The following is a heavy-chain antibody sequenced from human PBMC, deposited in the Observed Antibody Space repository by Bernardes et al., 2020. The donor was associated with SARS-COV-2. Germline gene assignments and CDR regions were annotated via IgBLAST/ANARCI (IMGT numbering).Heavy chain of an antibody. Sequence: GGSLSLSCAASGFTFDDYAMHWVRQAPGKGLEWVSGISWNSGSIGYADSVKGRFTISRDNAKNSLYLQMNSLRAEDTALYYCAKDMGLLGYCSGGSCPTGGIYGMDVWGQGTTVTVSS. CDR1: GFTFDDYA. D-gene: IGHD2-15*01. J-gene: IGHJ6*02. V-gene: IGHV3-9*01. CDR2: ISWNSGSI. CDR3: AKDMGLLGYCSGGSCPTGGIYGMDV.